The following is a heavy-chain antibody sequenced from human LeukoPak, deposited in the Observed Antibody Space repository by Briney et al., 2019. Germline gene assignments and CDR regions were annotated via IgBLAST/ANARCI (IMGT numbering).Heavy chain of an antibody. CDR1: GYTFTGYY. J-gene: IGHJ6*03. CDR3: ARGGWFGDLLSYYYYMDV. CDR2: INPNSGGT. D-gene: IGHD3-10*01. Sequence: GASVKVSCKASGYTFTGYYMHWVRQAPGQGLEWMGWINPNSGGTNYAQKFQGRVTMTRDTSISTAYMELSSLRSEDTAVYYCARGGWFGDLLSYYYYMDVWGKGTTVTISS. V-gene: IGHV1-2*02.